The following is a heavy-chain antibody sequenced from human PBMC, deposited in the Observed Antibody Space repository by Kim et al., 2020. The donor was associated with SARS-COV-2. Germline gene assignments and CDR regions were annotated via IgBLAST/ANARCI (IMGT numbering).Heavy chain of an antibody. J-gene: IGHJ4*02. Sequence: YNPSLKSRVTMSVDTSKNQFSLKLSSVTAADTAVYYCARTDFWSGYYDYWGQGTLVTVSS. CDR3: ARTDFWSGYYDY. V-gene: IGHV4-4*07. D-gene: IGHD3-3*01.